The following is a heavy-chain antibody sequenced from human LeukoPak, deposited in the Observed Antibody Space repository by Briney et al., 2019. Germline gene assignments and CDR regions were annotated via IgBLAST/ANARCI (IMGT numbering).Heavy chain of an antibody. V-gene: IGHV3-30-3*01. CDR2: ISYDGSNK. CDR1: GFTFSSYA. Sequence: GGFLRLSCAASGFTFSSYAMHWVRQAPGKGLEWLAVISYDGSNKYYADSVKGRFTISRDNSKNTLYLQMNSLRAEDTAVYYCARDRGDFWSGYYDNWFDPWGQGTLVTVSS. CDR3: ARDRGDFWSGYYDNWFDP. D-gene: IGHD3-3*01. J-gene: IGHJ5*02.